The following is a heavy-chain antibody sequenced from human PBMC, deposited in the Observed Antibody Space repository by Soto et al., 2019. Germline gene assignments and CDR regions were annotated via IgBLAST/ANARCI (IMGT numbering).Heavy chain of an antibody. CDR2: IYPGDSDT. CDR1: GYSFTSYW. CDR3: AGYTAMAPYEMEI. V-gene: IGHV5-51*01. Sequence: GESLKISCKGSGYSFTSYWNGWVRQMPGKGLEWMGIIYPGDSDTRYSPSFQGQVTIPADKSISTAYLQWSSLKASDTAMSYCAGYTAMAPYEMEIWGQETTVTVSS. D-gene: IGHD5-18*01. J-gene: IGHJ6*02.